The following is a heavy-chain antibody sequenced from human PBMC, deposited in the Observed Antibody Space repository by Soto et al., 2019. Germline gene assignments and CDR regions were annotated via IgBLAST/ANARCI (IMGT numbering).Heavy chain of an antibody. CDR3: AKDAIWGTTSYYYMDV. D-gene: IGHD3-16*01. Sequence: PGGSLRLSCAASGFTFSSHAMYWVRQAPGKGLEWVSVISGSGYITYYADSVKGRFTISRDNFKNTLYLQMNSLRAEDTAVYYCAKDAIWGTTSYYYMDVWGKGTTVTVSS. V-gene: IGHV3-23*01. J-gene: IGHJ6*03. CDR2: ISGSGYIT. CDR1: GFTFSSHA.